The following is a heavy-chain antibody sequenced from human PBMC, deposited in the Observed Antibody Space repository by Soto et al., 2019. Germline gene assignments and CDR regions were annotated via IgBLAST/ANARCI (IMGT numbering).Heavy chain of an antibody. CDR2: IDPSDSDT. V-gene: IGHV5-10-1*01. Sequence: PGESLKISCKGSGYTFTNYWITWVRHMPGKGLEWMGRIDPSDSDTTYSPSFQGHVTLSADKSISTVFLSWSSLKASDTAVYYCARHSSGWDYFDFWGQGTLVTVSS. CDR1: GYTFTNYW. D-gene: IGHD6-19*01. CDR3: ARHSSGWDYFDF. J-gene: IGHJ4*02.